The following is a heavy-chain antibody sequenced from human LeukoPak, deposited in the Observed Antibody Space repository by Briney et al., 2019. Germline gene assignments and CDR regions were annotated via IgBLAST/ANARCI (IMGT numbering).Heavy chain of an antibody. CDR3: ARDRWNDVGDAFDI. CDR1: GFTFSTYS. J-gene: IGHJ3*02. V-gene: IGHV3-21*01. Sequence: PGGSLRLSCAASGFTFSTYSMNWVRQAPGKGLEWVSSISSSNSYIYYADSVKGRFTISRDNAKNSLYLQMNSLRAEDTAVYYCARDRWNDVGDAFDIWGQGTMVTVSS. CDR2: ISSSNSYI. D-gene: IGHD1-1*01.